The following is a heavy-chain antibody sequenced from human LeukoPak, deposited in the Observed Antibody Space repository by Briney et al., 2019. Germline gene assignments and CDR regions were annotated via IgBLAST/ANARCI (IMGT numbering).Heavy chain of an antibody. CDR3: ARDVLNDFWSGYWNWFDP. CDR2: IYTSGST. D-gene: IGHD3-3*01. Sequence: PSETLSLTCTVSGGSISSGSYYWSWLRQPAGKGLEWIGRIYTSGSTNYNPSLKSRVTISVDTSKNQFSLKLSSVTAADTAVYYCARDVLNDFWSGYWNWFDPWGQGTLVTVSS. CDR1: GGSISSGSYY. V-gene: IGHV4-61*02. J-gene: IGHJ5*02.